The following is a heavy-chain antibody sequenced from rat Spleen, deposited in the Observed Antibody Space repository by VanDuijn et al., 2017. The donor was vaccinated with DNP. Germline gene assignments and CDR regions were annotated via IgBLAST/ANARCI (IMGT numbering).Heavy chain of an antibody. Sequence: EVQLVESGGGLVQPGRSLKLSCAASGFTFSDYYMAWVRQAPTKGLEWVATILYDGTRTYYRDSVKGRFTISRDNAENTLFLQMDSLRSEDTATYYCATHSFSSGITTAFGSWGQGTLVTVSA. CDR2: ILYDGTRT. D-gene: IGHD1-11*01. CDR1: GFTFSDYY. J-gene: IGHJ3*01. CDR3: ATHSFSSGITTAFGS. V-gene: IGHV5S10*01.